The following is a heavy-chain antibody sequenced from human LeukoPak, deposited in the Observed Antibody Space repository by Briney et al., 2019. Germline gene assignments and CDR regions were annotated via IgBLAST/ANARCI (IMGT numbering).Heavy chain of an antibody. J-gene: IGHJ4*02. V-gene: IGHV3-48*04. D-gene: IGHD5/OR15-5a*01. Sequence: GWSLRLSCAASGFSFSVYAMNWVRQAPGKGLEWISYISRSSGIMYYADSVKGRFTISRDNAKNSLYLQMNSLRAEDTAVCYCARDGDVSFDYWGQGALVTVSS. CDR1: GFSFSVYA. CDR3: ARDGDVSFDY. CDR2: ISRSSGIM.